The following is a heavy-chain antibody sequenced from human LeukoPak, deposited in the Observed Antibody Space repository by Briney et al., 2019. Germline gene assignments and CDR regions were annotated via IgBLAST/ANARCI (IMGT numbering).Heavy chain of an antibody. V-gene: IGHV3-48*01. Sequence: GRTLRLSCAVSGLTLSSYNMNWVPEAPGKGRVWLSDISGGSGSIHYAASVKGRFTISRDSAENSLYLKMSSLRAEDTAVYYCAREMGALGIWSQGKMVTVSS. CDR1: GLTLSSYN. D-gene: IGHD1-26*01. J-gene: IGHJ3*02. CDR3: AREMGALGI. CDR2: ISGGSGSI.